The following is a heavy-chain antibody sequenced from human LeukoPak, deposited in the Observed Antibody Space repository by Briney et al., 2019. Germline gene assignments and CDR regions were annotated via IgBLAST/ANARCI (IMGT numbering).Heavy chain of an antibody. CDR2: IYTSGST. D-gene: IGHD2-15*01. CDR1: GGSFSGYY. J-gene: IGHJ5*02. Sequence: SETLSLTCAVYGGSFSGYYWSWIRQPAGKGLEWIGRIYTSGSTNYNPSLKSRVTMSVDTSKNQFSLKLSSVTAADTAVYYCARDEGAGYCSGGSCSNWFDPWGQGTLVTVSS. V-gene: IGHV4-4*07. CDR3: ARDEGAGYCSGGSCSNWFDP.